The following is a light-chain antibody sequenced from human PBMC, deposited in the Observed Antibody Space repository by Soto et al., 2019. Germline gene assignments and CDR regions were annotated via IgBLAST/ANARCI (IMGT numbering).Light chain of an antibody. Sequence: QSALTQPASVSGSPGQSITISCTGTSSDVGGYNYVSWYQQHPGKAPKLMIYDVSNRPSGVSNRFSGSKSGNKASLTISGLQADDEADYYCSSYTSSSPVVFGGGTKVTVL. J-gene: IGLJ2*01. CDR1: SSDVGGYNY. CDR2: DVS. CDR3: SSYTSSSPVV. V-gene: IGLV2-14*01.